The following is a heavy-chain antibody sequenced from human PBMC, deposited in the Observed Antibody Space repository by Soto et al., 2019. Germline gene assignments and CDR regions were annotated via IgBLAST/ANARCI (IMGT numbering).Heavy chain of an antibody. Sequence: QVQLQESGPGLVKPSGTLSLTCAVSGDAISSSHWWSWVRQPPGKGLEWIGEIYHSWGTNYNPSLKSRLIISIDTAKNQFSLKVTSVTAADTAVYYCARDAPNTGPFDSWGQGTLVTVSS. J-gene: IGHJ4*02. CDR2: IYHSWGT. V-gene: IGHV4-4*02. CDR3: ARDAPNTGPFDS. D-gene: IGHD7-27*01. CDR1: GDAISSSHW.